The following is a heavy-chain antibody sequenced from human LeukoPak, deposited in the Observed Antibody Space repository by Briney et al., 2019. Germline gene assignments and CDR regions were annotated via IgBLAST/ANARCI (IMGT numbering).Heavy chain of an antibody. V-gene: IGHV3-7*05. J-gene: IGHJ4*02. D-gene: IGHD3-16*01. CDR1: GFTFSRYW. CDR3: ATAGWGPRTPFDY. CDR2: IKQDGSEK. Sequence: GGSLRLSCAASGFTFSRYWMSWVRQSPGKGLEWVANIKQDGSEKYYVDSVKGRFTISRDNAKNSLFLQMNSLRAEGTAIYYCATAGWGPRTPFDYWGQGILVTVSS.